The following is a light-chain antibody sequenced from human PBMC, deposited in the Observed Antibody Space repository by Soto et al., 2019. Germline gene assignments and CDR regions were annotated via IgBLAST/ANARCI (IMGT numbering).Light chain of an antibody. J-gene: IGKJ1*01. Sequence: DIQMTQSPSTLSGSVGDRVTITCRASQTISSWLAWYQQKPGKAPKLLIYKASNLESGVPSRFSGSGSGTEFTLTFNSLQVDDFATYYCQQYNSFPWTFGQGTKVDIK. V-gene: IGKV1-5*03. CDR2: KAS. CDR1: QTISSW. CDR3: QQYNSFPWT.